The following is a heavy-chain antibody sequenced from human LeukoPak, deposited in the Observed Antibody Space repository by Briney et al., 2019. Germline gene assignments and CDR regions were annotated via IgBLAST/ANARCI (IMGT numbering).Heavy chain of an antibody. J-gene: IGHJ4*02. CDR3: ARGVVIAPQTFDY. D-gene: IGHD2-21*01. CDR2: IYYSGST. Sequence: SETLSLTCTVSGESLSGFYWTWIRQPPGNGLEWIGYIYYSGSTNYNPSLKSRVTISVDTSKNQFSLKLSSVTAADTAVYYCARGVVIAPQTFDYWGQGTLVTVSS. V-gene: IGHV4-59*01. CDR1: GESLSGFY.